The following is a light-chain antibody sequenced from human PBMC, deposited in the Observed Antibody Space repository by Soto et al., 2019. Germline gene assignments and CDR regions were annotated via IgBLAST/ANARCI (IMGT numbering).Light chain of an antibody. J-gene: IGKJ1*01. CDR2: KES. CDR3: QHYNSYSEA. Sequence: DIQMTQSPSTLSGSVGDRVTITCRASQTISSWLAWYQQKPGKAPKLLIYKESTLKSGVPSRFSGSGSGAEFTLTISSLQPDDFANYYCQHYNSYSEAFGQGTKVELK. V-gene: IGKV1-5*03. CDR1: QTISSW.